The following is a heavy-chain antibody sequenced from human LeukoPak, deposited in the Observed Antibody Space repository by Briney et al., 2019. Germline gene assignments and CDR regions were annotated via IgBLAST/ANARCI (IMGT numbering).Heavy chain of an antibody. V-gene: IGHV4-59*01. D-gene: IGHD5-12*01. CDR1: GGSIGSYH. J-gene: IGHJ4*02. Sequence: SETLSLTCTASGGSIGSYHWNWIRKPSGKGLEWIGIVFNNGGTKHNPSLKSRVAISVDTSKNQFALKLTSVSAADTAVYYCVASYGGYVLDYWGQGALVIVSS. CDR2: VFNNGGT. CDR3: VASYGGYVLDY.